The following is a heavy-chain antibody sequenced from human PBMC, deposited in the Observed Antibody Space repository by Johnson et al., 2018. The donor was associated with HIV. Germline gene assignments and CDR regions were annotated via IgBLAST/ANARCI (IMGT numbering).Heavy chain of an antibody. CDR2: ILYDGSNK. Sequence: QVQLVESGGGGVQPGRSLRLSCVVSGLTFSRYGMYWVRQAPGWGLEWVAAILYDGSNKYSADSVKGRFTVSRDYSKSTLYLQMISQRAEDTAVYVCTREGILWFGELFLGMGIWGQGTMVTVSS. CDR3: TREGILWFGELFLGMGI. CDR1: GLTFSRYG. V-gene: IGHV3-30*19. J-gene: IGHJ3*02. D-gene: IGHD3-10*01.